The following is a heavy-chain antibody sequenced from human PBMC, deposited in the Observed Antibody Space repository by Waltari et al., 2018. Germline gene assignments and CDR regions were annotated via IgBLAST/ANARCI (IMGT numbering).Heavy chain of an antibody. V-gene: IGHV1-2*06. J-gene: IGHJ4*02. CDR2: INPNSGGT. CDR1: GYTFTGYY. D-gene: IGHD3-9*01. CDR3: AVQGILTGYYNAY. Sequence: QVQLVQSGAEVKQPGASVQVSCKSSGYTFTGYYMHRVPQAPGQGLEWMGRINPNSGGTNYAQKFQGRVTMTRDTSISTAYMELSRLRSDDTAVYYCAVQGILTGYYNAYWGQGTLVTVSS.